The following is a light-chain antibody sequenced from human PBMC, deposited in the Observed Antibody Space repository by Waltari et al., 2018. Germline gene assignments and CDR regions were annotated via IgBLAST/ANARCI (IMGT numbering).Light chain of an antibody. V-gene: IGKV1-39*01. CDR2: KAS. CDR1: ENVNNY. J-gene: IGKJ4*01. Sequence: DIRLTQSPSSLSASVGDRVTITCRASENVNNYLNWHQQKPGKAPKLLIYKASTLQSGVPSRFSGSGSGTDYTFTISSLQSEDVATYYCQHGYGTPLTFGGGTKVEIK. CDR3: QHGYGTPLT.